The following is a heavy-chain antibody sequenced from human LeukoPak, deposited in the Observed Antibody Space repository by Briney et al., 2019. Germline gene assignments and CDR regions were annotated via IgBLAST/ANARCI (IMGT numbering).Heavy chain of an antibody. CDR1: GGSISSYH. Sequence: SETLSLTCTVSGGSISSYHWSWIRQPPGKGLEWIGYIYYSGSTSYNPSLKSRVTISGDTSKKQFSLKLNSVTAADTAVYYCARHANWGVAGVYYYGMDVWGQGTTVTVSS. CDR2: IYYSGST. V-gene: IGHV4-59*01. J-gene: IGHJ6*02. D-gene: IGHD7-27*01. CDR3: ARHANWGVAGVYYYGMDV.